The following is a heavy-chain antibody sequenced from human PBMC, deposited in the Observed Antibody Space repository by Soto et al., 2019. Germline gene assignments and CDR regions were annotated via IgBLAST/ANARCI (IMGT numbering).Heavy chain of an antibody. V-gene: IGHV1-69*12. Sequence: QVQLVQSGAEVKKPGSSVKVSCKASGGTFSSYAISWVRQAPGQGLEWMGGIIPIFGTANYAQKFQGRVTITADDSTSTAYMELSSLRSEDTAVYYCARDLVVIDYYGMDVWGQGTTVTVSS. J-gene: IGHJ6*02. CDR3: ARDLVVIDYYGMDV. CDR1: GGTFSSYA. D-gene: IGHD3-22*01. CDR2: IIPIFGTA.